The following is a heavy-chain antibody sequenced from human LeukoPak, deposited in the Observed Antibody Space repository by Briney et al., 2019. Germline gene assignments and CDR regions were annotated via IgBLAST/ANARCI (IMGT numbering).Heavy chain of an antibody. Sequence: SSVKVSCKASGGTFISYAISWVRQAPGQGLEWMGRIIPIFGIANYAQKFQGRVTITADKSTSTAYMELSSLRPEDTAVYYCAREDGDRSTSDYFDYWGQGTLVTVSS. J-gene: IGHJ4*02. D-gene: IGHD4-17*01. CDR1: GGTFISYA. CDR3: AREDGDRSTSDYFDY. CDR2: IIPIFGIA. V-gene: IGHV1-69*04.